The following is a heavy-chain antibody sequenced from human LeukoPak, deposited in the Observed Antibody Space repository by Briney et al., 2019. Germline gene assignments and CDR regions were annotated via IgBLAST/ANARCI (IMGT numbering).Heavy chain of an antibody. Sequence: SQTLSLTCTVSGGSISSGDYYWSWIRQPPGKGLEWIGYIYYSGSTYYNPSLKSRVTISVDTSKNQFSLKLSSVTAADTAVYYCAREGSSSWGYYYYGMDVWGQGTTVTVSS. J-gene: IGHJ6*02. D-gene: IGHD6-6*01. CDR3: AREGSSSWGYYYYGMDV. V-gene: IGHV4-30-4*01. CDR2: IYYSGST. CDR1: GGSISSGDYY.